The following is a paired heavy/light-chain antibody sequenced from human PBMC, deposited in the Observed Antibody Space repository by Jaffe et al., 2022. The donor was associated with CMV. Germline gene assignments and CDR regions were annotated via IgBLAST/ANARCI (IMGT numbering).Heavy chain of an antibody. Sequence: QVQLVQSGAEAMKPGASVKVSCKASGYTFTNYGITWVRQAPGQGLEWMGWISGYTGNTDYAQKLQGRVTMTTDTSTSTAYMELRSLRSDDTGVYYCAREEGSYHAYFGHWGQGTLVTVSS. CDR3: AREEGSYHAYFGH. V-gene: IGHV1-18*01. D-gene: IGHD1-26*01. CDR2: ISGYTGNT. CDR1: GYTFTNYG. J-gene: IGHJ4*02.
Light chain of an antibody. CDR2: EVN. CDR3: CSFAGSSTWV. V-gene: IGLV2-23*02. Sequence: QSALTQPASVSGSPGQSITISCTGTSSDVGGYNLVSWYQQHPGKAPKLMVYEVNKRPSGVSDRFSGSKSGNTASLTISGLQADDEADYYCCSFAGSSTWVFGGGTKLTVL. CDR1: SSDVGGYNL. J-gene: IGLJ3*02.